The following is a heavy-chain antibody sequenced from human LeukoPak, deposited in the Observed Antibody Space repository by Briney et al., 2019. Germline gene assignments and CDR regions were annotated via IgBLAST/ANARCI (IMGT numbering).Heavy chain of an antibody. Sequence: GGSLRLSCAASGFTFSSYAMHWVRQAPGRGLEYVSAISSNGGSTYYANSVKGRFTISRDNSKNTLYLQMGSLIAEDMAVYYCARERQGATYCGGDCSSRGLGYWGQGTLVTVSS. CDR2: ISSNGGST. J-gene: IGHJ4*02. V-gene: IGHV3-64*01. CDR1: GFTFSSYA. CDR3: ARERQGATYCGGDCSSRGLGY. D-gene: IGHD2-21*02.